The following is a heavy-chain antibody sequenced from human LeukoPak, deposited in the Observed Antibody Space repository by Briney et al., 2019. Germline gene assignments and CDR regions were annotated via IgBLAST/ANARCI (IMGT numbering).Heavy chain of an antibody. J-gene: IGHJ6*03. V-gene: IGHV3-48*04. Sequence: GGSLRLCCAASGFTFSSYSMNWVRQAPGKGLEWVSYISSSSSTIYYADSVKGRFTISRDNAKNSLYLQMNSLRAEDTAVYYCASNGDFYDYYMDVWGKGTTVTVSS. CDR2: ISSSSSTI. CDR1: GFTFSSYS. CDR3: ASNGDFYDYYMDV. D-gene: IGHD2/OR15-2a*01.